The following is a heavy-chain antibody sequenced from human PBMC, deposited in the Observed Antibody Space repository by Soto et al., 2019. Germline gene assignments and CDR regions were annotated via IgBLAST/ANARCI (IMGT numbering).Heavy chain of an antibody. CDR2: IYHSGST. CDR1: GGSISSGGYY. J-gene: IGHJ4*02. V-gene: IGHV4-39*07. Sequence: PSETLSLTCTVSGGSISSGGYYWSWIRQPPGKGLEWIGSIYHSGSTYYNPSLKSRVTISVDTSKNQFSLKLSSVTAADTAVYYCAIRSTSPYYQDYWGQGTLVTVSS. D-gene: IGHD3-16*01. CDR3: AIRSTSPYYQDY.